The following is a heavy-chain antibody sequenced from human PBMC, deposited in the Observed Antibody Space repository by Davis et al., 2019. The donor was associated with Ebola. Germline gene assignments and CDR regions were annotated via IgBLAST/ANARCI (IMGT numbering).Heavy chain of an antibody. Sequence: GSLRLSCTVSGASISGHYWSWIRQTPGKGLEWIGCIFHSGSTNYNPSLKSRVTIDTSKNQFSLKLSSVTAADTAVYYCARGRGCSGGSCYYYYGMDVWGQGTTVTVSS. CDR2: IFHSGST. D-gene: IGHD2-15*01. CDR1: GASISGHY. J-gene: IGHJ6*02. CDR3: ARGRGCSGGSCYYYYGMDV. V-gene: IGHV4-59*11.